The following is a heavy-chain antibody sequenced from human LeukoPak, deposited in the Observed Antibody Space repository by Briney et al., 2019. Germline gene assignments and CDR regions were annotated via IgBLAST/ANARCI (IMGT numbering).Heavy chain of an antibody. Sequence: PGGSLRLSCAASGFTVSSYAMSWVRQAPGKGLEWVSGISGSGGSTYYADSVKGRFTISRDNSKNTLYLQMNSLRAEDTAVYYCAKDRIDCSSTSCYYWFDPWGQGTLVTVSS. CDR1: GFTVSSYA. J-gene: IGHJ5*02. CDR2: ISGSGGST. D-gene: IGHD2-2*01. CDR3: AKDRIDCSSTSCYYWFDP. V-gene: IGHV3-23*01.